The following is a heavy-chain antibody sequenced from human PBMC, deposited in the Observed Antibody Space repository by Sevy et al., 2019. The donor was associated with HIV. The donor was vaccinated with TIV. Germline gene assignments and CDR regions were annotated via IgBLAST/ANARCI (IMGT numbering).Heavy chain of an antibody. J-gene: IGHJ6*02. V-gene: IGHV4-34*01. CDR1: GGSFSGYY. CDR2: INHSGST. D-gene: IGHD3-3*01. CDR3: ARVLRFLEWPAYYYYYGMDV. Sequence: SETLSLTCAVYGGSFSGYYWSWIRQPPGKGLEWIWEINHSGSTNYNPSLKSRVTISVDTSKNQFSLKLSSVTAADTAVYYCARVLRFLEWPAYYYYYGMDVWGQGTTVTVSS.